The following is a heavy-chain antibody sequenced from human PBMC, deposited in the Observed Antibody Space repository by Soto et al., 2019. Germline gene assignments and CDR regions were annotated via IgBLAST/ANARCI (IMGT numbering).Heavy chain of an antibody. D-gene: IGHD1-26*01. CDR3: ARVRIVGAREIDF. CDR2: ISGYNGDT. Sequence: QVHLVQSGGEVKKPGASVKVSCKASGYTFNRHGITWVRQAPGQGLEWGGWISGYNGDTHYEQKFQGRVTLSSDTLTSTVYLELKSLTFDDRAVYYCARVRIVGAREIDFWGQGTLVTVSS. J-gene: IGHJ4*02. CDR1: GYTFNRHG. V-gene: IGHV1-18*04.